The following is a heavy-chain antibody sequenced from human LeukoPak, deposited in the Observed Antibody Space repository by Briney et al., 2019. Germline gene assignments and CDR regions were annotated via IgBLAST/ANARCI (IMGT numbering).Heavy chain of an antibody. V-gene: IGHV4-59*01. D-gene: IGHD2-2*01. CDR3: ARGVIAAVPDASTYWVDA. J-gene: IGHJ6*02. CDR1: GGSISSYY. CDR2: IYYSGST. Sequence: PSETLSLTCTVSGGSISSYYWSWIRQPPGKGLEWIGYIYYSGSTNYNPSLKSRVTISVDTSKNQFSLKLSSVTAADTAVYYCARGVIAAVPDASTYWVDAWGQGTTVTVSS.